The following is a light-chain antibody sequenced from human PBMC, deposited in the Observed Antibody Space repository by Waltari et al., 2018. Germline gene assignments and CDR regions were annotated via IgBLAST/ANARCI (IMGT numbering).Light chain of an antibody. CDR1: QPIDSY. CDR3: QQTYRTPYT. CDR2: WAS. Sequence: DIQLTQSPSSLSASVGDRVTITCRTSQPIDSYLVWYQQTAGKAPKLLIFWASSLYRGVPCRFSGSGSGTEFTLTISSLQPEDFATYYCQQTYRTPYTFGQGTKLEIK. V-gene: IGKV1-39*01. J-gene: IGKJ2*01.